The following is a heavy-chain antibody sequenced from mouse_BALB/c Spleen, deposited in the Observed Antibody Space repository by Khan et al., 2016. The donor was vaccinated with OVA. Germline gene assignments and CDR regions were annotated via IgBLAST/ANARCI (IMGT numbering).Heavy chain of an antibody. CDR2: IWWDDDK. CDR3: ARIGWLLDYAMDY. J-gene: IGHJ4*01. D-gene: IGHD2-3*01. Sequence: QVTLKESGPGILQPSQTLSLTCSLSGFSLSSSGMGVAWIRQPSGKGLEWLAHIWWDDDKRYNPALTSRLTIPKDTSSNQVFLKIASVDTADTATYYSARIGWLLDYAMDYWGQGTSVTVSS. CDR1: GFSLSSSGMG. V-gene: IGHV8-8*01.